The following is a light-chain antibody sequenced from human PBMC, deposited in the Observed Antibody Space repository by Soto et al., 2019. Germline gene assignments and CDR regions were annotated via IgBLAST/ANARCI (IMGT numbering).Light chain of an antibody. Sequence: QSALTQPASVSGSPGQSITISCTGTSSDVGGYNYVSWYQQHPSKAPKFMIYDVSNRPSGVSNRFSGSKSGNTASLTISWLQAEDEADYYCCSYTTSNTRQIVFGTGTKLTVL. CDR3: CSYTTSNTRQIV. CDR1: SSDVGGYNY. V-gene: IGLV2-14*01. J-gene: IGLJ1*01. CDR2: DVS.